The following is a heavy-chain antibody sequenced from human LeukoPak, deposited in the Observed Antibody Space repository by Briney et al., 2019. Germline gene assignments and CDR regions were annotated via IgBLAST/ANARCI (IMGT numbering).Heavy chain of an antibody. CDR2: IYYSGST. CDR1: GGSISSSSYY. D-gene: IGHD5-24*01. Sequence: SETLSLTCTVSGGSISSSSYYWGWIRQPPGKGLEWIGSIYYSGSTYYNPSLKSRVTISVDTSKNQFSLKLSSVTAADTAVYYCARDDQGDGYKYFDYWGQGTLVTVSS. J-gene: IGHJ4*02. V-gene: IGHV4-39*07. CDR3: ARDDQGDGYKYFDY.